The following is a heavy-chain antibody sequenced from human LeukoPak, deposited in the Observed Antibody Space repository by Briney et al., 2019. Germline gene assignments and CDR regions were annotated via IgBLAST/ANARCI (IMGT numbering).Heavy chain of an antibody. CDR3: ARELKVPARGFDY. CDR1: GFTFSDYN. J-gene: IGHJ4*02. V-gene: IGHV3-48*01. CDR2: ISSTESAI. Sequence: GGSLRLSCAASGFTFSDYNMNWVRQAPGKGLEWVSFISSTESAIYYADSVRDRFTISRDNAKNSLYLQMNSLRGEDTGVYYCARELKVPARGFDYWGQGTLVTVSS. D-gene: IGHD2-2*01.